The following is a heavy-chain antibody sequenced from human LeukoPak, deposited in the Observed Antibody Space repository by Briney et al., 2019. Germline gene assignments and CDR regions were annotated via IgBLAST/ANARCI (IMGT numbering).Heavy chain of an antibody. Sequence: GGCLRLSCAGSGFRFSNHGMHWVRQAPGKGLEWLGYIWYDGSNPDYVDPVKGRFTISRDNSKNTVYLQMNSLSAEDTAVYHCARFVGSDYTGSFDLWGQGTPVTVSS. CDR3: ARFVGSDYTGSFDL. CDR1: GFRFSNHG. J-gene: IGHJ4*02. CDR2: IWYDGSNP. V-gene: IGHV3-33*01. D-gene: IGHD3-10*01.